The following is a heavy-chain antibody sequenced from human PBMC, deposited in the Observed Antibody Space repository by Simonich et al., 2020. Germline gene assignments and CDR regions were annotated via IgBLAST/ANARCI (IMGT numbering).Heavy chain of an antibody. CDR3: ARSHIAAAGTGYFQH. Sequence: QVQLVQSGAEVKKPGASVKVSCKASGYTFTGYYMHWVRPAPGQGLEWMGCINPNSGGTNYAQKFKGRVTMTRDTSISTAYMELSRLRSDDTAVYYCARSHIAAAGTGYFQHWGQGTLVTVSS. V-gene: IGHV1-2*02. D-gene: IGHD6-13*01. J-gene: IGHJ1*01. CDR2: INPNSGGT. CDR1: GYTFTGYY.